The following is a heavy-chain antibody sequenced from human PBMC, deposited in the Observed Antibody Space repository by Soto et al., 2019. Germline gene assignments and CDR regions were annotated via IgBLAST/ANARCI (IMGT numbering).Heavy chain of an antibody. CDR2: IDTSSTKI. CDR3: ASHYDMWSGYLSPVDY. CDR1: GYTFSDYC. D-gene: IGHD3-3*01. V-gene: IGHV3-11*01. J-gene: IGHJ4*02. Sequence: QVQLVESGGDLVKRGGSLRLSCAASGYTFSDYCMSWIRQAPGKGLEWISYIDTSSTKIYYADSVKGRFTISRDNAKKSLYLEMNSLRGEDTAVYYCASHYDMWSGYLSPVDYWGQGTLVTVSS.